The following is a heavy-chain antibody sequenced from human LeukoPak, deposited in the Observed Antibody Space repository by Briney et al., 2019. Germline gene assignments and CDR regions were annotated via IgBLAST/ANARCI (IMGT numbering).Heavy chain of an antibody. CDR3: ARGGWLRLRYRDVYFDY. CDR1: GGSISSYY. D-gene: IGHD5-12*01. J-gene: IGHJ4*02. Sequence: SETLSLTCAVYGGSISSYYWSWIRQPPGKGLEWIGYIYYSGSTNYNPSLKSRVTISVDTSKNQFSLKLSSVTAADTAVYYCARGGWLRLRYRDVYFDYWGQGTLVTVSS. V-gene: IGHV4-59*01. CDR2: IYYSGST.